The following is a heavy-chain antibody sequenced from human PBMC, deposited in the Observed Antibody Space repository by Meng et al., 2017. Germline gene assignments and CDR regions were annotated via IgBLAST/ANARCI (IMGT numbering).Heavy chain of an antibody. CDR1: GGSISSGGYY. J-gene: IGHJ5*02. V-gene: IGHV4-31*03. Sequence: QGRLKESGPALVKPSQTLSLTCTVSGGSISSGGYYWSWIRQHPGKGLEWIGYIYYSGSTYYNPSLKSRVTISVDTSKNQFSLKLSSVTAADTAVYYCARDLHYGSGSYNWFDPWGQGTLVTVSS. CDR2: IYYSGST. D-gene: IGHD3-10*01. CDR3: ARDLHYGSGSYNWFDP.